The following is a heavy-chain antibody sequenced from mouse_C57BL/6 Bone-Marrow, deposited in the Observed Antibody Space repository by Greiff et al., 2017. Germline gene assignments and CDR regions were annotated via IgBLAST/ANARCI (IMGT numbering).Heavy chain of an antibody. V-gene: IGHV14-2*01. D-gene: IGHD1-1*01. CDR3: TRSLIYYGTNY. J-gene: IGHJ2*01. Sequence: EVQLQQTGAELVKPGASVKLSCTASGFNIKDYYIHWVKQRTEQGLEWIGRIEPEDGETKYAPKFQDEATITADTSSKPAYLQLSSLTSEDTAVYYCTRSLIYYGTNYWGQGTTLTVSS. CDR1: GFNIKDYY. CDR2: IEPEDGET.